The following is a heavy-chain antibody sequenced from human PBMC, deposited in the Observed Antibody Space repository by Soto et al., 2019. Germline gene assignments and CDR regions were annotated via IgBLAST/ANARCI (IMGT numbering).Heavy chain of an antibody. J-gene: IGHJ6*02. CDR2: IIPIFGTA. CDR3: ARVYRFLEWSCMDV. CDR1: GGTFSSYA. D-gene: IGHD3-3*01. V-gene: IGHV1-69*06. Sequence: SVKVSCKASGGTFSSYAISWVRQAPGQGLEWMGGIIPIFGTANYAQKFQGRVTITADKSTSTAYMELSSLRSEDTAVYYCARVYRFLEWSCMDVWGQGTTVTVS.